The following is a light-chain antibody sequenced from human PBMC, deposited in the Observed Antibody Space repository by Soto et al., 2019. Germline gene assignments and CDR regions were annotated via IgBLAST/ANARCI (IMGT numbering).Light chain of an antibody. CDR1: SSDVGGYKY. Sequence: QSDLTQPPSASGSPGQSVTISCTGTSSDVGGYKYVSWYQQYPGKAPKLMIYAVSKRPSGVPDRFSGSKSGNTASLTVSGLQAEDEADYYCSSYAGSNNYVFGTGTKLTVL. J-gene: IGLJ1*01. CDR3: SSYAGSNNYV. CDR2: AVS. V-gene: IGLV2-8*01.